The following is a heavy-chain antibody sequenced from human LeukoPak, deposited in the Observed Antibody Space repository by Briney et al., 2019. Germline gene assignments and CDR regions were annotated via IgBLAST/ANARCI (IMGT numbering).Heavy chain of an antibody. CDR3: AKDGGYYLDY. CDR2: INSDADSI. D-gene: IGHD4-23*01. Sequence: AGGSLRLSCAASGFIFNDYYMSWIRQAPGKGLEWVSYINSDADSIYYANSVKGRFTISRDNAKKSLYLQMNSLRAEDTALYYCAKDGGYYLDYWGQGALVTVSS. V-gene: IGHV3-11*01. J-gene: IGHJ4*02. CDR1: GFIFNDYY.